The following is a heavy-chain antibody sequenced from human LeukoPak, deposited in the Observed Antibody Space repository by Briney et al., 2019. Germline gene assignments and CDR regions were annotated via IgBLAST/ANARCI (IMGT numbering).Heavy chain of an antibody. J-gene: IGHJ4*02. Sequence: GSLRLSCAASGFTFSSYMNWVRQAPGKGLEWVSSISITSSYIYYADSVKGRFTISRDNAKNSLYLQMVSLRADDTAVYYCARGQSRYFDWYLGFFDYWGQGTLVTVSS. V-gene: IGHV3-21*01. CDR2: ISITSSYI. CDR1: GFTFSSY. CDR3: ARGQSRYFDWYLGFFDY. D-gene: IGHD3-9*01.